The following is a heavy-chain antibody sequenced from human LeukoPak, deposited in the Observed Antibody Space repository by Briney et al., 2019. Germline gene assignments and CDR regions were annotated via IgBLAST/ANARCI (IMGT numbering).Heavy chain of an antibody. V-gene: IGHV3-30-3*01. CDR2: ISYDGSNK. J-gene: IGHJ4*02. CDR1: GFTFSSYA. D-gene: IGHD3-3*01. Sequence: GGSLRLSCAASGFTFSSYAMHWVRQAPGKGLEWVAVISYDGSNKYYADSVKGRFTISRDNSKNTLYLQMNSLRAEDTAVYYCARGRFLEWLNYWGQGTLVTVSS. CDR3: ARGRFLEWLNY.